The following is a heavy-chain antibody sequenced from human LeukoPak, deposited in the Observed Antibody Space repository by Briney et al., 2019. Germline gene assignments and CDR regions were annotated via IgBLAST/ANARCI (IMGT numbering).Heavy chain of an antibody. V-gene: IGHV1-2*02. Sequence: ASVKVSCKASGYTFTGYYMHWVRQAPGQGLAWMGWINPNSGGTNYAQKFQGRVTMTRDTSISTAYMELSRLRSDDTAVYYCARVNRYSYDFWSGYTDYWGQGTLVTVSS. CDR3: ARVNRYSYDFWSGYTDY. J-gene: IGHJ4*02. CDR1: GYTFTGYY. CDR2: INPNSGGT. D-gene: IGHD3-3*01.